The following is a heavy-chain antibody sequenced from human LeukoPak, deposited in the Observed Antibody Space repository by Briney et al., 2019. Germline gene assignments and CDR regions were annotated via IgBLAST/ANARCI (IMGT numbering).Heavy chain of an antibody. CDR2: MHPNTGDT. Sequence: ASVKVSCKTSGYTFTDEYIHWVRQAPGHGLECMGWMHPNTGDTVYVQKFQGRVSFTRDTSISTAYMELYRLRSDDTAVYYCVRHLTDPTSGDYWGQGTLVTVSS. CDR3: VRHLTDPTSGDY. V-gene: IGHV1-2*02. D-gene: IGHD1-14*01. CDR1: GYTFTDEY. J-gene: IGHJ4*02.